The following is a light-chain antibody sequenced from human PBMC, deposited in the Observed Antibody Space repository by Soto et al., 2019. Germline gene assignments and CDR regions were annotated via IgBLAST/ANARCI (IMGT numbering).Light chain of an antibody. CDR2: EDK. Sequence: NFMLTQPHSVSESPGKTVTTSCTRNSGSTASNYVQWFQQRPGRAPTSVIYEDKQRPSGVPDRFSGSTDGSSNSASLTISGLQTEDEADYYCQSYDSNTVIFGGGTKLTVL. CDR1: SGSTASNY. V-gene: IGLV6-57*04. CDR3: QSYDSNTVI. J-gene: IGLJ2*01.